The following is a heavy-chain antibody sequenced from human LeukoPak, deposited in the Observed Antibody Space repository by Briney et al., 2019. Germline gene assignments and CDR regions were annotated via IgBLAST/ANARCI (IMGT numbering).Heavy chain of an antibody. CDR3: ARSQGLYHRNFDY. J-gene: IGHJ4*02. V-gene: IGHV4-31*03. D-gene: IGHD2-2*01. CDR2: IDYSGST. Sequence: SETLSLTCTVSGGSISSGGYYWSWIRQDPGKGLEWIGYIDYSGSTYYNPSLKSRVTISVDTSKNQFSLKLSSVTAADTAVYYCARSQGLYHRNFDYWGQGTLVTVSS. CDR1: GGSISSGGYY.